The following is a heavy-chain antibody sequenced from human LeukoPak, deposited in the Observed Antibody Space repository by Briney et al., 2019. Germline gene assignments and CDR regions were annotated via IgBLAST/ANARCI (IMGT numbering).Heavy chain of an antibody. CDR2: IYYSGST. Sequence: SETLSLTRTVSGGSISSGDYYWSWIRQPPGKGLEWIGYIYYSGSTYYNPSLKSRVTISVDTSKNQFSLKLSSVTAADTAVYYCARIRRRYDYVWGSYRLYYFDYWGQGTLVTVSS. D-gene: IGHD3-16*02. V-gene: IGHV4-30-4*01. J-gene: IGHJ4*02. CDR3: ARIRRRYDYVWGSYRLYYFDY. CDR1: GGSISSGDYY.